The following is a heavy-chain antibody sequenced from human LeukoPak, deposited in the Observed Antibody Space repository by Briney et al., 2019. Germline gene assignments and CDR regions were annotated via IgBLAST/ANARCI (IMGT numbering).Heavy chain of an antibody. J-gene: IGHJ4*02. Sequence: GGSLRLSCAASGFTFSRYWMHWVRQAPGKGLVWVSRISSDGSGTSYADSVKGRFTISRDNAKNTLYLQMNSLRAEDTAVYYCARATHPTYYDSSGYYQDYWGQGTLVTVSS. CDR2: ISSDGSGT. D-gene: IGHD3-22*01. CDR1: GFTFSRYW. CDR3: ARATHPTYYDSSGYYQDY. V-gene: IGHV3-74*01.